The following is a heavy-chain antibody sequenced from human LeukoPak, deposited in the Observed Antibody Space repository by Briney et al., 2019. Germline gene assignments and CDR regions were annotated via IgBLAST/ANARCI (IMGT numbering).Heavy chain of an antibody. J-gene: IGHJ5*02. V-gene: IGHV4-34*01. CDR3: AKSLYGSGSYYNRFDP. CDR1: GGSFSGYY. Sequence: SETLSLTCAVYGGSFSGYYWSWIRQPPGKGLEWIGEINHRGSTNYNPSLKRRVTISLDTSKNQFSLKLSSVTAADTAVYYCAKSLYGSGSYYNRFDPWGQGTLVTVSS. CDR2: INHRGST. D-gene: IGHD3-10*01.